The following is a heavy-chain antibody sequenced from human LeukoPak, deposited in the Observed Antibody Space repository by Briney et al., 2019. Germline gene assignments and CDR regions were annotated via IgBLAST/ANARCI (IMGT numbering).Heavy chain of an antibody. CDR1: GGSTSSYY. Sequence: SETLSLTCTVSGGSTSSYYWSWIRQPPGKGLEWIGYIYYSGSTNYNPSLKSRVTISVDTSKNQFSLKLSSVTAADTAVYYCAREMVRGSSAFDIWGQGTMVTVSS. V-gene: IGHV4-59*01. D-gene: IGHD3-10*01. CDR2: IYYSGST. CDR3: AREMVRGSSAFDI. J-gene: IGHJ3*02.